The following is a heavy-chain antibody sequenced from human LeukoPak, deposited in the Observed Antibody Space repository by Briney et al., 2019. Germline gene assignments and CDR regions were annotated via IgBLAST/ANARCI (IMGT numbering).Heavy chain of an antibody. V-gene: IGHV4-34*01. Sequence: SETLSLTCAVYGGSFSGYYWSWIRQPPGKGLEWIGEINHSGSTNYNPPLKSRVTISVDTSKNQFSLKLSSVTAADTAVYYCAAGGNSTLGNFDYWGQGTLVTVSS. CDR1: GGSFSGYY. D-gene: IGHD4-23*01. CDR3: AAGGNSTLGNFDY. CDR2: INHSGST. J-gene: IGHJ4*02.